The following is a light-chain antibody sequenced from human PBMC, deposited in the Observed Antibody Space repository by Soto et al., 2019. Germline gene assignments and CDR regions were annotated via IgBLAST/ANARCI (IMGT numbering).Light chain of an antibody. V-gene: IGKV3-20*01. CDR1: QSVSSSY. CDR2: GAS. CDR3: QQYGSSLLT. Sequence: EIVLTQSPGTLSLSPRERATLSCRASQSVSSSYLAWYQQKPGQAPRLLIYGASSRATGIPDRFIGSGSGTDFTLTISRLEPEDFAVYYCQQYGSSLLTFGGGTKVEIK. J-gene: IGKJ4*01.